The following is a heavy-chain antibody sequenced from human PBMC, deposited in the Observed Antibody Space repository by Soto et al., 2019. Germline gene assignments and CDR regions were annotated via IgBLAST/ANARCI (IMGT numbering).Heavy chain of an antibody. Sequence: PGGSLRLSCVASGFTFSDFAMTWVRQAPGEGLEWVSALTPGVETTHYMDSVRGRFTISRDNAKNTLYLEINSLTAADTAVYYCAQDSPLSGRYQDLDYWGQGTLVTVSS. V-gene: IGHV3-23*01. CDR3: AQDSPLSGRYQDLDY. CDR1: GFTFSDFA. CDR2: LTPGVETT. D-gene: IGHD1-26*01. J-gene: IGHJ4*02.